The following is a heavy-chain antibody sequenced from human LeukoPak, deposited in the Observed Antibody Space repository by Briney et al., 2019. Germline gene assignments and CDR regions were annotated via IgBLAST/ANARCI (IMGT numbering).Heavy chain of an antibody. Sequence: ASVKVSCKASGYTFTWYYMHWVRQAPGQGLEWMGIINSNDGNTRYAQKFQGRVTMTRDMSTTTVYMELSSLRSEDTAVYSCALCLAAAFSGYQSCDFDHWGQGTLVTVSS. J-gene: IGHJ4*02. D-gene: IGHD6-13*01. CDR2: INSNDGNT. CDR3: ALCLAAAFSGYQSCDFDH. CDR1: GYTFTWYY. V-gene: IGHV1-46*01.